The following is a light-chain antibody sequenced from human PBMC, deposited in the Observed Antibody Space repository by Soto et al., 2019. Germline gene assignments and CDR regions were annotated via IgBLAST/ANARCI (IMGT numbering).Light chain of an antibody. CDR3: QDYYSAPLT. V-gene: IGKV1-27*01. J-gene: IGKJ4*01. Sequence: DIQMTQSPSSLSASVGDRVTITCRASQGISNRLAWYQQAPGKAPKLLIYAGSNLLWEVPSRFSGSASGTDFTLTISSLQPEDVATYYCQDYYSAPLTFGGGTKVETK. CDR1: QGISNR. CDR2: AGS.